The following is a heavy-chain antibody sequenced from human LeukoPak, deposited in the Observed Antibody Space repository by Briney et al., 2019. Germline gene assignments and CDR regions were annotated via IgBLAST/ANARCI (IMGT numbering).Heavy chain of an antibody. CDR1: GFTFSDYY. Sequence: GGSLRLSCAASGFTFSDYYMSWVRQAPGKGLEWVSAISGSGGSTYYADSVKGRFTISRDNAKNSLYLQMNSLRAEDTAVYYCARSSSGYEGMDVWGQGTTVTVSS. V-gene: IGHV3-11*04. J-gene: IGHJ6*02. D-gene: IGHD3-22*01. CDR3: ARSSSGYEGMDV. CDR2: ISGSGGST.